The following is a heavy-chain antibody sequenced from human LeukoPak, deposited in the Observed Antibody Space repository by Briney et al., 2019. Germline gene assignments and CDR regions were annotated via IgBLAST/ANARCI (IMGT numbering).Heavy chain of an antibody. CDR2: ISTYNGNT. CDR1: GYTFTSHG. J-gene: IGHJ4*02. D-gene: IGHD3-16*01. Sequence: ASVKVSCKASGYTFTSHGISWVRQAPGQGLEWMGWISTYNGNTNYAQKLQGRVSMTTDTTTSTAYMELNSLTSDDTAVYYCARLGGRAAKDDRLDYWGQGTLVTVSS. CDR3: ARLGGRAAKDDRLDY. V-gene: IGHV1-18*01.